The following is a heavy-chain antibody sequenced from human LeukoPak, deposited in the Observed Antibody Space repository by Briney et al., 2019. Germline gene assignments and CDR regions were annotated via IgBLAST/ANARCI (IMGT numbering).Heavy chain of an antibody. D-gene: IGHD3-22*01. CDR2: IHISGNT. CDR1: GGSLSTYY. V-gene: IGHV4-4*07. CDR3: ARDHYYDSSGRFDY. J-gene: IGHJ4*02. Sequence: PSETLSLTCTVSGGSLSTYYWSWIRQPAGKGLEWIGRIHISGNTNYNSSLKSRVSMSVDTSKNQFSLKLSSVTAADTAVYYCARDHYYDSSGRFDYWGQGTLVTVSS.